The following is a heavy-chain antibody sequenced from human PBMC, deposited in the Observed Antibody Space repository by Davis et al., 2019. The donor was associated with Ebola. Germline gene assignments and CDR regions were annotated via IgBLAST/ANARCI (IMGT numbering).Heavy chain of an antibody. D-gene: IGHD1-26*01. Sequence: GESLKISCAASGFTFSSYSMNWVRQAPGKGLEWVSSISSSSSYIYYADSVKGRFTISRDNAKNTLYLQMNSLRAEDTAVYYCARGLNSAGLGADLDYWGQGTLITVSS. J-gene: IGHJ4*02. V-gene: IGHV3-21*01. CDR3: ARGLNSAGLGADLDY. CDR2: ISSSSSYI. CDR1: GFTFSSYS.